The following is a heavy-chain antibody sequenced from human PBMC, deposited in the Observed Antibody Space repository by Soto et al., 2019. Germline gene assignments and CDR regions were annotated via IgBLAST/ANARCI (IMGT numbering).Heavy chain of an antibody. CDR3: ARFGYSTNIGIEY. CDR1: GGSISSGGYY. D-gene: IGHD3-22*01. CDR2: IYYSGST. V-gene: IGHV4-31*03. Sequence: SETLSLTCTVSGGSISSGGYYWSWIRQHPGKGLEWIGYIYYSGSTYYNPSLKSRVTISVDTSKNQFSLKPSSVTAADTAVYYCARFGYSTNIGIEYWGQGTLVTVSS. J-gene: IGHJ4*02.